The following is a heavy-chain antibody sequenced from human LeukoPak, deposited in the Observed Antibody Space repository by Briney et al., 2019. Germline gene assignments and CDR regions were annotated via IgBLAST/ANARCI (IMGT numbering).Heavy chain of an antibody. Sequence: ASVKVSCKASGYTFTSYDINWVRQATGQGPEWMGWMNPNSGNTGYAQKFQGRVTVTRNTSISTAYMELSSLRSEDTAVYYCARVILVRGVIHYYYYGMDVWGQGTTVTVAS. CDR3: ARVILVRGVIHYYYYGMDV. V-gene: IGHV1-8*01. CDR2: MNPNSGNT. CDR1: GYTFTSYD. J-gene: IGHJ6*02. D-gene: IGHD3-10*01.